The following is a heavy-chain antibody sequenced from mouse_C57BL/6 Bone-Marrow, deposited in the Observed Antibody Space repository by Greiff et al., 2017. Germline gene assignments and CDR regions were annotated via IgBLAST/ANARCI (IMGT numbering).Heavy chain of an antibody. V-gene: IGHV1-7*01. CDR1: GYTFTSYW. CDR3: ARVLISTVVATKCYAMDY. D-gene: IGHD1-1*01. J-gene: IGHJ4*01. CDR2: INHSSGYT. Sequence: QVQLQQSGAELAKPGASVKLSCKASGYTFTSYWMHWVKQRPGQGLEWIGYINHSSGYTKYNQKFKDKATLTADKSSSTAYMQLSSLTSEDSAVYYCARVLISTVVATKCYAMDYWGQGTSVPVSS.